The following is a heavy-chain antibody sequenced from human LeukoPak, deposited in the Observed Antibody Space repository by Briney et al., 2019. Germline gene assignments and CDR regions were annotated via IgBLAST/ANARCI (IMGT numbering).Heavy chain of an antibody. CDR1: GFTFDDYA. J-gene: IGHJ4*02. D-gene: IGHD2/OR15-2a*01. CDR3: AREGPRGNSQFDY. Sequence: AGGSLRLSCAASGFTFDDYAMHWVRQAPGKGLEWVSGISWNSGSIGYADSVKGRFTISRDNAKNSLYLQMNSLRAEDTAVYYCAREGPRGNSQFDYWGQGTLVTVSS. V-gene: IGHV3-9*01. CDR2: ISWNSGSI.